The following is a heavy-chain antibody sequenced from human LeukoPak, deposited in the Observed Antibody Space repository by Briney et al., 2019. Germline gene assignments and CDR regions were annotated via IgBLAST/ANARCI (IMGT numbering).Heavy chain of an antibody. CDR2: IGSSGDFM. D-gene: IGHD3-22*01. CDR3: ARETIPLSVPDGSGSYYYYYYMDV. Sequence: KPGGSLRLSCAASGFTFSDYSLNWVRQAPGKGLEWVSPIGSSGDFMYYADSVKGRFTISRDNAKKSLFLEMNSLRAEDTALYFCARETIPLSVPDGSGSYYYYYYMDVWGKGTTVTVSS. J-gene: IGHJ6*03. CDR1: GFTFSDYS. V-gene: IGHV3-21*01.